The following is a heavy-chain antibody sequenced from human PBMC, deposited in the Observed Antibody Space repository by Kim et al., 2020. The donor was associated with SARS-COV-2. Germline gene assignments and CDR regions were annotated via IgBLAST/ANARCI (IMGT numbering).Heavy chain of an antibody. CDR3: GRGGSTTVVMPPGY. J-gene: IGHJ4*02. CDR2: INTDGRTT. D-gene: IGHD4-17*01. Sequence: GGSLRLSCSVSGFTFSSYWMHWVRQVPGKGLVWVSHINTDGRTTNYADSVKGRFTISRDNAKNTVYLQMNSLRAEDTGVYYCGRGGSTTVVMPPGYWGQ. V-gene: IGHV3-74*01. CDR1: GFTFSSYW.